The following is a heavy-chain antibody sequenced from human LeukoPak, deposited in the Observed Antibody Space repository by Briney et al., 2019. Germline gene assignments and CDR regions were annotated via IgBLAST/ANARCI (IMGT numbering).Heavy chain of an antibody. Sequence: GGSLRLSCTASGFTFSRSAMTWVRQTPGKGLDWVSSISSSGNTYYADSVKGRFTISRDNSKNMLYLQMNSLRAEDTAVYYCVKGRISEDGLDFWGQGTLVTVSS. CDR1: GFTFSRSA. J-gene: IGHJ4*02. CDR3: VKGRISEDGLDF. D-gene: IGHD6-13*01. V-gene: IGHV3-23*01. CDR2: ISSSGNT.